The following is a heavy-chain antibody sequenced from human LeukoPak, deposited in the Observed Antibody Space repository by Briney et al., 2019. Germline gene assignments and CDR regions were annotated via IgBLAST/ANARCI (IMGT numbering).Heavy chain of an antibody. Sequence: SVKVSRKASGGTFSSYAISWVRQAPGQGLEWMGGIIPIFGTANYAQKFQGRVTITADESTSTAYMELSSLRSEDTAVYYCARAYCSGGSCYSARNWFDPWGQGTLVTVFS. CDR3: ARAYCSGGSCYSARNWFDP. V-gene: IGHV1-69*13. CDR2: IIPIFGTA. CDR1: GGTFSSYA. D-gene: IGHD2-15*01. J-gene: IGHJ5*02.